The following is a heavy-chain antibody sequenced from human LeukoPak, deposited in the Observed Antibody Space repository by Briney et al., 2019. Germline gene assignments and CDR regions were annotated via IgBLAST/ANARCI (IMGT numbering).Heavy chain of an antibody. CDR2: IKTKSEGGTT. D-gene: IGHD3-10*01. Sequence: GGSLRLSCAASGFTFTNAWMSWVRQAPGKGLEWVGRIKTKSEGGTTDYAAPAKGRFTISRDDSKNALFLQMDSLKSDDTAMYYCTTEFKELGSFFYFYYMDVWGTGTTVTISS. CDR1: GFTFTNAW. J-gene: IGHJ6*03. CDR3: TTEFKELGSFFYFYYMDV. V-gene: IGHV3-15*01.